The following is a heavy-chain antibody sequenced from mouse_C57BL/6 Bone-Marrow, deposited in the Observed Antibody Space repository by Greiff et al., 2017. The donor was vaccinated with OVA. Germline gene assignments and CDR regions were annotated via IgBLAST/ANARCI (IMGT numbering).Heavy chain of an antibody. D-gene: IGHD1-1*01. CDR1: GYNIKDDY. CDR2: IDPENGDT. J-gene: IGHJ3*01. CDR3: TTWRSITAAVAAPCAY. V-gene: IGHV14-4*01. Sequence: VQLQQSGAELVRPGASVKLSCTASGYNIKDDYMHWVKQRPEQGLEWIGWIDPENGDTEYDPKFQGKATITADTSSNTAYMQISSLTSEDTAVYYCTTWRSITAAVAAPCAYWGQGTLVTVSA.